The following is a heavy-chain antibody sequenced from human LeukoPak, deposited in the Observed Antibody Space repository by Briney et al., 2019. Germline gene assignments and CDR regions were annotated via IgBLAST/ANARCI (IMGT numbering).Heavy chain of an antibody. V-gene: IGHV1-2*02. J-gene: IGHJ4*02. CDR2: ISPNSGET. CDR1: GYTFTDYY. CDR3: ARDGNFDY. D-gene: IGHD1-1*01. Sequence: ASVKVSCKASGYTFTDYYMHWVRQAPGQGLEWMGWISPNSGETSYAQKFQGRVTMTRDTSIRTVYMEVNSLRPDDTAVFYCARDGNFDYWGQGTLVSVSS.